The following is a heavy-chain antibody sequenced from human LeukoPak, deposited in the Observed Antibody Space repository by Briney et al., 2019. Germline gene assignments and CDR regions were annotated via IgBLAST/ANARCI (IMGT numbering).Heavy chain of an antibody. CDR1: GLTGSHNY. V-gene: IGHV3-23*01. Sequence: GGSLRLSCAASGLTGSHNYVSWVRQAPGKGLEWVSAISGSGGSTYYADSVKGRFTISRDNSKNTLYLQMNSLRAEDTAVYYCAKDILRHAAVAGDYWGQGTLVTVSS. CDR2: ISGSGGST. D-gene: IGHD6-19*01. CDR3: AKDILRHAAVAGDY. J-gene: IGHJ4*02.